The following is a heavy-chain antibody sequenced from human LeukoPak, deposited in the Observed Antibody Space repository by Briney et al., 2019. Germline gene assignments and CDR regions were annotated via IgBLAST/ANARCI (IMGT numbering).Heavy chain of an antibody. CDR1: GFTFRSYW. V-gene: IGHV3-7*01. J-gene: IGHJ4*02. CDR3: ARGSLNYYDSSGYPY. CDR2: IKQDGSEK. D-gene: IGHD3-22*01. Sequence: PGGSLRLSCTASGFTFRSYWMSWVRQAPGKGLEWVANIKQDGSEKYYVDSVKGRFTISRDNAKNSLYLQMNSLRAEDTAVYYCARGSLNYYDSSGYPYWGQGTLVTVSS.